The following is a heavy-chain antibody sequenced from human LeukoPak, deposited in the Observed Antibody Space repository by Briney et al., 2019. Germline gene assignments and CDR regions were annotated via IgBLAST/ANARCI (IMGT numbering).Heavy chain of an antibody. J-gene: IGHJ4*02. CDR3: ARHLRVYVFDY. Sequence: GGSLRLSCVASGFTVNVYMSWVRQAPGKGLEWVAVLYSTGSTFYADSVKGRFTISRDDSQNTLYLQMDSLTPDDTAVYYCARHLRVYVFDYWGQGTPVTVAS. CDR2: LYSTGST. V-gene: IGHV3-66*02. CDR1: GFTVNVY. D-gene: IGHD3-10*02.